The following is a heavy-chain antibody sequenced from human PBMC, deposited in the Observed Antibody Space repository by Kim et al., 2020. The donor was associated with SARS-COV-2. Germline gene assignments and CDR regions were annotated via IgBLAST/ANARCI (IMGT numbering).Heavy chain of an antibody. D-gene: IGHD3-10*01. Sequence: GGSLRLSCAASGFTFSGYPINWVRQAPGKGLEWVSTINSGGGTTYYADSVKGRFTVSRDNSKNTLYLQMNYLRAEDTAVYYCAKDRGVTSVHFGELDSWGQGTLGTVSS. V-gene: IGHV3-23*01. CDR3: AKDRGVTSVHFGELDS. CDR1: GFTFSGYP. CDR2: INSGGGTT. J-gene: IGHJ4*02.